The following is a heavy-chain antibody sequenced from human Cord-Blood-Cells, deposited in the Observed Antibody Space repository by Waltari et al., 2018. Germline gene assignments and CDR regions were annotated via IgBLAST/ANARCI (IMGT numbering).Heavy chain of an antibody. J-gene: IGHJ4*02. CDR1: GYTFTSYH. CDR2: SNPSGGST. Sequence: QVQLVQSGAEVKKPGASVKVSCKASGYTFTSYHMHWVGQPPGQGLEWMGISNPSGGSTSYAQKFQGRVTMTRDTSTSTVYMELSSLRSEDTAVYYCARGGSIAARRDIDYWGQGTLVTVSS. CDR3: ARGGSIAARRDIDY. D-gene: IGHD6-6*01. V-gene: IGHV1-46*01.